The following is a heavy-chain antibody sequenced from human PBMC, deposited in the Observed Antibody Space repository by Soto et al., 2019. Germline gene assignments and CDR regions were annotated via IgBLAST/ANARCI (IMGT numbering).Heavy chain of an antibody. V-gene: IGHV3-23*01. D-gene: IGHD3-3*01. CDR2: ISGSGGST. CDR3: AKDGGYAFWSGLGKYNWFDP. Sequence: EVQLLESGGGLVQPGGSLRLSCAASGFTFSSYAMSWVRQAPGKGLEWVSAISGSGGSTYYADSVKGRFTISRDNSKNTLYLKMNSLRAEDTAVYYCAKDGGYAFWSGLGKYNWFDPWGQGTLVTVSS. CDR1: GFTFSSYA. J-gene: IGHJ5*02.